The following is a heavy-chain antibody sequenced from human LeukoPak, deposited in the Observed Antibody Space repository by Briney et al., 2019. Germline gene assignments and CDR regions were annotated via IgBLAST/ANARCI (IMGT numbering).Heavy chain of an antibody. J-gene: IGHJ4*02. CDR3: ASHYDILTGYAY. CDR2: IYYSGST. CDR1: GGSISSYY. Sequence: SETLSLTCTVSGGSISSYYWSWIRQPPGKGLEWIGYIYYSGSTNYNPSLKSRVTISVDTSKNQFSLKLSSVTAADTAVYYCASHYDILTGYAYWGQGTLVTVSS. D-gene: IGHD3-9*01. V-gene: IGHV4-59*01.